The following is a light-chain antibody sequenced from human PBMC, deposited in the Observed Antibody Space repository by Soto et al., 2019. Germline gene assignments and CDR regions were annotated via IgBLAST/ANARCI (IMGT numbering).Light chain of an antibody. V-gene: IGKV1-5*01. CDR1: QSISTW. J-gene: IGKJ5*01. CDR3: QQYNSYPYT. CDR2: DAS. Sequence: MTQSPLALPVTPGDGVTITCRASQSISTWLAWYQQKPGKAPNLLIYDASTLESGGPSGFSGSGSGTEFTLTISSLQPDDSATYYCQQYNSYPYTFGQGTRLEIK.